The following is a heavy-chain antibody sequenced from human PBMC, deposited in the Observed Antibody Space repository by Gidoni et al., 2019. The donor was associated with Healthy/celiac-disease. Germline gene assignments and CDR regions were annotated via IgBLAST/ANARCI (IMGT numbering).Heavy chain of an antibody. Sequence: EVQLVESGGGMVKSGGSLRLPWAASGFTSSSCGMNWVRKAPGKGLEWVSSISSSSSYIYYADSVKGRFTISRDNAKNSLYLQMNSLRAEDTAVYYCARDLAPPMIVVSYWYFDLWGRGTLVTVSS. J-gene: IGHJ2*01. CDR1: GFTSSSCG. D-gene: IGHD3-22*01. CDR3: ARDLAPPMIVVSYWYFDL. CDR2: ISSSSSYI. V-gene: IGHV3-21*01.